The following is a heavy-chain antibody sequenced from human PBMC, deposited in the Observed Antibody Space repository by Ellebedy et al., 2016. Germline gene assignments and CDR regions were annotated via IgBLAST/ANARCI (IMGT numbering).Heavy chain of an antibody. Sequence: ASVKVSXXASGYTFTGYYMHWVRQAPGQGLEWMGWINPNSGGTNYAQKFQGRVTITADESTSTAYMELRSLRSDDTAVYYCARDYYGMDVWGQGTTVTVSS. CDR1: GYTFTGYY. CDR2: INPNSGGT. V-gene: IGHV1-2*02. CDR3: ARDYYGMDV. J-gene: IGHJ6*02.